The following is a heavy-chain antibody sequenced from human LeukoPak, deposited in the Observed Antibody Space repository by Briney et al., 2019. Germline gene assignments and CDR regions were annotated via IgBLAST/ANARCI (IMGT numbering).Heavy chain of an antibody. Sequence: GRSLRLSCAASGFTFSSYAMHWVRQAPGKGLEWVAVISYDGSNKYYADSVKGRFTISRDNSKNTLYLQMSSLRAEDTAVYYCARGRYYYDSSGYYRGYYFDYWGQGTLVTVSS. CDR1: GFTFSSYA. J-gene: IGHJ4*02. D-gene: IGHD3-22*01. V-gene: IGHV3-30-3*01. CDR3: ARGRYYYDSSGYYRGYYFDY. CDR2: ISYDGSNK.